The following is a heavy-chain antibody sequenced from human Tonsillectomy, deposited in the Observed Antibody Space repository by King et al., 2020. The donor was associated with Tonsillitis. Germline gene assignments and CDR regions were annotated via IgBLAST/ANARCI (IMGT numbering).Heavy chain of an antibody. D-gene: IGHD3-16*02. CDR2: IKYDGSES. V-gene: IGHV3-7*04. Sequence: DVQLVESGGGLVQPGGSLRLSCGASGFTFRNYWMSWVRQAPGKGLEWVASIKYDGSESSYTDSVKGRFAISRDNADDSLYLQMSSLGVEDTATYYCARRDGYRYGSTAALYLDNWGQGALVTVSS. CDR3: ARRDGYRYGSTAALYLDN. J-gene: IGHJ4*02. CDR1: GFTFRNYW.